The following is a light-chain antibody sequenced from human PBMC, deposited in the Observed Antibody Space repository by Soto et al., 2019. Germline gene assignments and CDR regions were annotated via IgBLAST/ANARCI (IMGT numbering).Light chain of an antibody. V-gene: IGKV1-12*01. CDR2: AAS. CDR3: QQTNSFLLT. CDR1: QGISSW. J-gene: IGKJ4*01. Sequence: DLQMTQSPSSVSASVGDRVTITCRASQGISSWLAWYQQKPGKAPKLLIYAASSLQSGVPSRCSGSASGTDFNLTLISLQPEDFATSYCQQTNSFLLTFGGRTKVEIK.